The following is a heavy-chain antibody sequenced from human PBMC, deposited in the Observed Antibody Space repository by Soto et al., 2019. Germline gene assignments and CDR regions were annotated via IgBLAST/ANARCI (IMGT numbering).Heavy chain of an antibody. J-gene: IGHJ4*02. CDR1: GGSINGGDYY. CDR3: ARGPCGGDCHPPDF. V-gene: IGHV4-30-4*01. Sequence: QVQLQESGPGLVKPSQTLSLTCTVSGGSINGGDYYWSWIRQPPGKGLEWIGYIYYSVNTYYNPSPKSRVTIXRXTXXNHFSLKLTSVTAADTAVYYCARGPCGGDCHPPDFWGQGTLVTVSS. CDR2: IYYSVNT. D-gene: IGHD2-21*02.